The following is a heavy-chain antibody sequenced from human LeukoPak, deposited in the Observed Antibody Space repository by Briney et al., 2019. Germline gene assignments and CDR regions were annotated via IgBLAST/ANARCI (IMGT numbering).Heavy chain of an antibody. J-gene: IGHJ6*03. CDR1: ASSISSYC. CDR2: NHYSGST. Sequence: KPSETLSLTCTVPASSISSYCWSWVRQPPGKGLEWLGYNHYSGSTNYNPSLKSRVSTPIDTFKNQCSLILTTVTAADTAVYYCARHYDTSGYYIYMDVWGKGTTVTVSS. CDR3: ARHYDTSGYYIYMDV. D-gene: IGHD3-22*01. V-gene: IGHV4-59*01.